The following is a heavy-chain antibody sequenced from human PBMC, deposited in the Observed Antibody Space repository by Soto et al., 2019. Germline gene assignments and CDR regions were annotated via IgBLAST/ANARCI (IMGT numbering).Heavy chain of an antibody. V-gene: IGHV4-59*08. CDR2: VYYTGST. J-gene: IGHJ6*03. Sequence: QSLTFTVSGGSISNFYWSWIRQPPGKGLEWIGYVYYTGSTSYNPSLKRRVTFSADSSRGQFSLRLNSVTAADTAVYYCARTVLGPDLLADSFVDYYYYMDVWGQGTTVTVSS. CDR1: GGSISNFY. CDR3: ARTVLGPDLLADSFVDYYYYMDV. D-gene: IGHD3-9*01.